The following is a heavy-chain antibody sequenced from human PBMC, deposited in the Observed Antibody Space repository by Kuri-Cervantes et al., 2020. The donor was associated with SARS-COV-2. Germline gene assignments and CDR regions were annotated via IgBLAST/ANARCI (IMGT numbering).Heavy chain of an antibody. CDR1: GGTFSSYA. Sequence: SVTVSCKASGGTFSSYAISWVRQAPGQGLEWMGGIIPIFGTANYAQKFQGRVTITADESTSTAYMELSSLRSEDTAVYYCARNPHSLTSYYYYYMDVWGKGTTVTVSS. CDR3: ARNPHSLTSYYYYYMDV. D-gene: IGHD4/OR15-4a*01. CDR2: IIPIFGTA. V-gene: IGHV1-69*13. J-gene: IGHJ6*03.